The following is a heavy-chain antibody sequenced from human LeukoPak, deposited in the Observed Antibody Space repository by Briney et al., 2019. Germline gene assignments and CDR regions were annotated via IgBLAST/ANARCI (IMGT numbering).Heavy chain of an antibody. CDR2: ISYDGSNK. J-gene: IGHJ4*02. CDR3: AKKAQYNGNYPLDY. Sequence: GGSLRLSCAASGFTFSSYAMHWVRQAPGKGLEWVAVISYDGSNKYYADSVKGRFTISRDNSKNTLYLQMNSLRAEDTALYFCAKKAQYNGNYPLDYWGQGTLVTVSS. CDR1: GFTFSSYA. V-gene: IGHV3-30*04. D-gene: IGHD1-26*01.